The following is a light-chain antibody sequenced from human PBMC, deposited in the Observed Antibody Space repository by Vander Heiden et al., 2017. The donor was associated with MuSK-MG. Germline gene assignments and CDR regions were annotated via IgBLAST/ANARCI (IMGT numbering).Light chain of an antibody. CDR1: QSISSW. CDR3: QQYNSELYT. Sequence: DLQMTPSPSTLSASVGDRVTITCRASQSISSWLAWYQQKPGKAPKLLIYKASTLESGVPSRFSGSGSGTEFTLTISSLQPDDFATYYCQQYNSELYTFGHGTKLEI. V-gene: IGKV1-5*03. J-gene: IGKJ2*01. CDR2: KAS.